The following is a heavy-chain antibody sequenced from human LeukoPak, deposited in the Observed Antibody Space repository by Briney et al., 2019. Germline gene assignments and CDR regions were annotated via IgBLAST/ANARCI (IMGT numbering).Heavy chain of an antibody. Sequence: GGSLRLSCAASGFTFSSYGMHWVRQAPGKGLEWVAVIWYGGSNKYYADSVKGRFTISRDNSKNTLYLQMNSLRAEDTAVYYCAKAYCSSTSCYSYYFDYWGQGTLVTVSS. CDR3: AKAYCSSTSCYSYYFDY. CDR2: IWYGGSNK. J-gene: IGHJ4*02. D-gene: IGHD2-2*01. V-gene: IGHV3-30*02. CDR1: GFTFSSYG.